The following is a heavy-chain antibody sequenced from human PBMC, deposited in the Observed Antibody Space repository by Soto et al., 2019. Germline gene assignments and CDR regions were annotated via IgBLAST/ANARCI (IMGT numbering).Heavy chain of an antibody. Sequence: QLQLQESGSGLVKPSQTLSLTCAVSGGSISSGGYSWIWIRQQPGKGLEWIGYIYHSGSTYYNPSLKSRVTISAYRSKNQFSLKLSSVTAADTAVYYCASNQYGGKSSGALDIWGQGTMVTVSS. D-gene: IGHD2-15*01. CDR2: IYHSGST. J-gene: IGHJ3*02. CDR1: GGSISSGGYS. CDR3: ASNQYGGKSSGALDI. V-gene: IGHV4-30-2*01.